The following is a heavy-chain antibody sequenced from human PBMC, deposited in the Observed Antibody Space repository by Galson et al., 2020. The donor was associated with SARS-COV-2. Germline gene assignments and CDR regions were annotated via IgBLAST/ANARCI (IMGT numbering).Heavy chain of an antibody. Sequence: GESLKISCAASGFTFSDYYMSWIRQAPGKGLEWVSYISSSGSTIYYADSVKGRFTISRDNAKNSLYLQMNSLRAEDTAVYYCARAGGPPYYYYYMDVWGKGPTVTVSS. V-gene: IGHV3-11*01. CDR1: GFTFSDYY. J-gene: IGHJ6*03. D-gene: IGHD3-10*01. CDR2: ISSSGSTI. CDR3: ARAGGPPYYYYYMDV.